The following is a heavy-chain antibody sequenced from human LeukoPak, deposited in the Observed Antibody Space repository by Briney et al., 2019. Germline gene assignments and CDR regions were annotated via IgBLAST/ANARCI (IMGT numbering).Heavy chain of an antibody. CDR2: ISGSGGST. J-gene: IGHJ5*01. CDR3: AKESTVTPGNVNWYDF. Sequence: GGTLRLSCAASGFTFSSYGMSWVRQAPGKGLEWVSTISGSGGSTYYADSVKGRFTISRDNSKNTLYLQMKSLRAEDTAVYYCAKESTVTPGNVNWYDFWGQGTLVTVSS. D-gene: IGHD4-17*01. V-gene: IGHV3-23*01. CDR1: GFTFSSYG.